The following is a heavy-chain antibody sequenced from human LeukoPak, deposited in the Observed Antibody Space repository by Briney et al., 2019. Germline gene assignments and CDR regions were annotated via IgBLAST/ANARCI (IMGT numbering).Heavy chain of an antibody. CDR3: AKDSSGYYEFYY. V-gene: IGHV4-61*02. D-gene: IGHD3-22*01. CDR1: GGSISSGSYY. Sequence: PSETLSLTCTVSGGSISSGSYYWSWIRQPAGKGLEWIGRIYTSGSTNYIPSLKSRVTISVDTSKNQFSLKLSSVTAADTAVYYCAKDSSGYYEFYYWGQGTLVTVSS. J-gene: IGHJ4*02. CDR2: IYTSGST.